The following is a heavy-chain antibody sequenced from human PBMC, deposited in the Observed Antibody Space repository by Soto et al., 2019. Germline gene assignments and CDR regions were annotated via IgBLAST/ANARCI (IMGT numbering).Heavy chain of an antibody. J-gene: IGHJ4*02. Sequence: GSLRLSCAASGFTFSSYSMSWVRQAPWKGLEWVSGFRTSGDGGTTYYADSVKGRFTISRDNSKNMLFLQMNSLRAEDTAIYYCAKKVNSGPGSQYFDYWGQGTLVTVSS. V-gene: IGHV3-23*01. CDR3: AKKVNSGPGSQYFDY. D-gene: IGHD3-10*01. CDR1: GFTFSSYS. CDR2: FRTSGDGGTT.